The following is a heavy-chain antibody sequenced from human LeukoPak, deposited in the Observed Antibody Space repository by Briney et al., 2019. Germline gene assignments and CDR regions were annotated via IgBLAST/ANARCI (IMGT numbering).Heavy chain of an antibody. CDR1: GESFTGHH. D-gene: IGHD6-19*01. CDR3: ARGHRGAVAYDP. V-gene: IGHV4-34*01. J-gene: IGHJ5*02. CDR2: INHSGST. Sequence: SETLSLTCAVYGESFTGHHWSWIRQPPGRRLEWIGEINHSGSTNYNPSLKSRVTISVDTSKNQFSLKLSSVTAADTAVYYCARGHRGAVAYDPWGQGTLVTVSS.